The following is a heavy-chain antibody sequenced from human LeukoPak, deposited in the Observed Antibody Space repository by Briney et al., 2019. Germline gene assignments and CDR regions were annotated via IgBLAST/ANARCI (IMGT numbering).Heavy chain of an antibody. D-gene: IGHD5-18*01. CDR3: TRVRVDTAMVTIRDY. J-gene: IGHJ4*02. Sequence: ASVKVSCKASGYTFTSYDINWVRQATGQGLEWMGWMNPNSGNTGYAQKFQGRVTMTRNTSISTAYMELSSLRSEDTAVYYCTRVRVDTAMVTIRDYWGQGTLVTVSS. CDR1: GYTFTSYD. CDR2: MNPNSGNT. V-gene: IGHV1-8*01.